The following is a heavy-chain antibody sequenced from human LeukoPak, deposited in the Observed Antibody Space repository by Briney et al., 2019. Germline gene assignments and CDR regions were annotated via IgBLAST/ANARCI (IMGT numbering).Heavy chain of an antibody. J-gene: IGHJ4*02. CDR3: ARGPSAGQFDY. CDR1: GYTFTTYY. V-gene: IGHV1-46*01. Sequence: ASVKVSCKASGYTFTTYYMHWVRQAPGQGLEWMGTINPNGGSTSYAQNRVTMTRDTSTSTFYMELSSLKSEDTAVYYCARGPSAGQFDYWGQGTLVTVSS. CDR2: INPNGGST.